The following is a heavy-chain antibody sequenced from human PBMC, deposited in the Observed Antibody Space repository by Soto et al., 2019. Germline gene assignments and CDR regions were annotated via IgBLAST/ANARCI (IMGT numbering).Heavy chain of an antibody. V-gene: IGHV1-18*04. D-gene: IGHD2-21*02. CDR3: ARDIRHVRAECGGDCYSDPAY. Sequence: AAVKVPCPSSGYTSTSYGISWLRQAPGPGLGWMGWISAYNGNTNYAQKLQGRVTMTTDTSTSTAYMELRSLRSDDTAVYYCARDIRHVRAECGGDCYSDPAYRGQGTPVTVSS. J-gene: IGHJ4*02. CDR2: ISAYNGNT. CDR1: GYTSTSYG.